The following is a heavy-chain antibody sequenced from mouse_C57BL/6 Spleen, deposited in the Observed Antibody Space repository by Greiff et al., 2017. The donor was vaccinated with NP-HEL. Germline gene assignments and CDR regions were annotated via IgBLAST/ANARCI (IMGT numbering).Heavy chain of an antibody. V-gene: IGHV5-17*01. CDR2: ISSGSSTI. J-gene: IGHJ2*01. CDR1: GFTFSDYG. D-gene: IGHD2-3*01. Sequence: VQLKESGGGLVKPGGSLKLSCAASGFTFSDYGMHWVRQAPEKGLEWVAYISSGSSTIYYADTVTGRFTISRDNAKNTLFLQMTSLRSEDTAMYYCARRDGYYFDYWGQGTTLTVSS. CDR3: ARRDGYYFDY.